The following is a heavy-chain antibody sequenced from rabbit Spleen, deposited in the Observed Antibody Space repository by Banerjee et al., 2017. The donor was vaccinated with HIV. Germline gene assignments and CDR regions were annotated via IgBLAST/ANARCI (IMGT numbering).Heavy chain of an antibody. V-gene: IGHV1S40*01. J-gene: IGHJ4*01. CDR1: GVSFSISSY. D-gene: IGHD4-1*01. Sequence: ESGGGLVKPGASLTLTCKASGVSFSISSYMCWVRQAPGKGLEWIACIDTGSSGFTYFASWAKGRFTVSKTSSTTVTLQMTSLTAADTATYFCARDLAGAIGWNFYLWGPGTLVTVS. CDR2: IDTGSSGFT. CDR3: ARDLAGAIGWNFYL.